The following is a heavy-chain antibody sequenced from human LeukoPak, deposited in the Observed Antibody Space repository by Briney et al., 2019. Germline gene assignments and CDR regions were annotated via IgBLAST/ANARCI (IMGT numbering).Heavy chain of an antibody. CDR1: GYTFTSYG. Sequence: EASVKVSCKASGYTFTSYGISWVRQAPGQGLEWMGWISTYNDNTNYAQKFQGRVTMTTDTSTRTAYMELSRLRSDDTAVYYCARDSGGNWPEGFDPWDQGTLVTVSS. CDR2: ISTYNDNT. V-gene: IGHV1-18*01. J-gene: IGHJ5*02. D-gene: IGHD4-23*01. CDR3: ARDSGGNWPEGFDP.